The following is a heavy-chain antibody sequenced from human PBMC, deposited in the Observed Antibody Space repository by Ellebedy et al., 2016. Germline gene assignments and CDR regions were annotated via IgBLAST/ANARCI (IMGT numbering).Heavy chain of an antibody. Sequence: SETLSLTCTVSGGSISSSSYYWSWIRQPPGKGLEWFGYIYYSGSTNYNPSLKSRVTISVDTSKNQFSLKLSSVTAADTAVYYCARGLRELLWFGDHIVYYFDYWGQGTLVTVSS. CDR2: IYYSGST. CDR3: ARGLRELLWFGDHIVYYFDY. D-gene: IGHD3-10*01. V-gene: IGHV4-61*05. J-gene: IGHJ4*02. CDR1: GGSISSSSYY.